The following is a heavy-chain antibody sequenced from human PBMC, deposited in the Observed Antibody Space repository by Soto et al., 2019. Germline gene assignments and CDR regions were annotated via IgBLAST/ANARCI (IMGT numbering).Heavy chain of an antibody. CDR3: ARDTYSSSWYRGYYYMDV. V-gene: IGHV3-48*01. CDR1: GFTFSSYS. J-gene: IGHJ6*03. CDR2: ISSSSSTI. Sequence: GGPLRLSCAASGFTFSSYSMNWVRQAPGKGLEWVSYISSSSSTIYYADSVKGRFTISRDNAKNSLYLQMNSLRAEDTAVYYCARDTYSSSWYRGYYYMDVWGKGTTVTVSS. D-gene: IGHD6-13*01.